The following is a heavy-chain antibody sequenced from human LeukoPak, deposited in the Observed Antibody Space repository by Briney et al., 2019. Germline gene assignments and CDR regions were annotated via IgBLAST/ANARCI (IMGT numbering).Heavy chain of an antibody. V-gene: IGHV1-69*01. CDR1: GGTFSSYA. CDR2: IIPIFGTA. J-gene: IGHJ6*03. D-gene: IGHD6-6*01. CDR3: ASPSDSSPYYYYMDV. Sequence: SVKVSCKASGGTFSSYAISWVRQAPGQGLEWMGGIIPIFGTANYTQKFQGRVTITADESTSTAYMELSSLRSEDTAVYYCASPSDSSPYYYYMDVWGKGTTVAVSS.